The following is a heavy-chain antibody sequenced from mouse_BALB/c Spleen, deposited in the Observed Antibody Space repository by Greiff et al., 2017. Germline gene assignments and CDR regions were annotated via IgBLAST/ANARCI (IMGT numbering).Heavy chain of an antibody. D-gene: IGHD1-3*01. CDR1: GFNIKDTY. CDR3: ARSNNGD. J-gene: IGHJ3*01. V-gene: IGHV14-3*02. CDR2: IDPANGNT. Sequence: VQLKESGAELVKPGASVKLSCTASGFNIKDTYMHWVKQRPEQGLEWIGRIDPANGNTKYDPKFQGKATITADTSSNTAYLQLSSLTSEDTAVYYCARSNNGDWGQGTLVTVSA.